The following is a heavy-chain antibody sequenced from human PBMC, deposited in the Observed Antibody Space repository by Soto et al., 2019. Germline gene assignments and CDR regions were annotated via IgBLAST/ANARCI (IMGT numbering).Heavy chain of an antibody. D-gene: IGHD4-4*01. CDR2: IKTDGSDK. CDR3: ARDPTGGDYST. CDR1: GFNFASSW. Sequence: EVQLVESGGGLVPPGGSLRLSCAASGFNFASSWMSWVRQAPGKGPEWVANIKTDGSDKFYVDSVRGRFTISRDNAKRSVYLQMNSLRAEDTAIYYCARDPTGGDYSTWGQGTLVTVSS. V-gene: IGHV3-7*01. J-gene: IGHJ5*02.